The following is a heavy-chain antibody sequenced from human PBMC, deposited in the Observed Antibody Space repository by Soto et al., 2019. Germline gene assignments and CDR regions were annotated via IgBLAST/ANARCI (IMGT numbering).Heavy chain of an antibody. D-gene: IGHD1-26*01. V-gene: IGHV1-69*13. J-gene: IGHJ4*02. CDR2: IIPIFGTA. Sequence: SVKVSCKASGGTFSSYAISWVRQAPGQGLEWMGGIIPIFGTANYAQKFQGRVTITADESTSTAYMELSSLRSEDTAVYYCARDSDSGRYSFLLEYWGQGTLVTVSS. CDR1: GGTFSSYA. CDR3: ARDSDSGRYSFLLEY.